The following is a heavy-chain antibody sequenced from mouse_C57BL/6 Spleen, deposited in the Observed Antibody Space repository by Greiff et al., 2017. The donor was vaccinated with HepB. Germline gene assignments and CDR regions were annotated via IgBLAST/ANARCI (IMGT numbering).Heavy chain of an antibody. D-gene: IGHD1-1*01. J-gene: IGHJ2*01. CDR1: GFTFSDYG. V-gene: IGHV5-17*01. CDR3: ARDYGKLFDY. CDR2: ISSGSSTI. Sequence: EVQLVESGGGLVKPGGSLKLSCAASGFTFSDYGMHWVRQAPEKGLEWVAYISSGSSTIYYADTVKGRFTISRDNAKNTLLLQMTSLRSEDTAMYYCARDYGKLFDYWGQGTTLTVSS.